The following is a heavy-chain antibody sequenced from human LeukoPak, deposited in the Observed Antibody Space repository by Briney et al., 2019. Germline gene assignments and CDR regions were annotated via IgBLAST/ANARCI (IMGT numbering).Heavy chain of an antibody. CDR2: INHSGST. CDR3: ARGPASIVVVPAGHYYYYMDV. V-gene: IGHV4-34*01. D-gene: IGHD2-2*01. CDR1: GFTFSDYY. J-gene: IGHJ6*03. Sequence: PGGSLRLSCAASGFTFSDYYMSWIRQPPGKGLEWIGEINHSGSTNYNPSLKSRVTISVDTSKNQFSLKLSSVTAADTAVYYCARGPASIVVVPAGHYYYYMDVWGKGTTVTVSS.